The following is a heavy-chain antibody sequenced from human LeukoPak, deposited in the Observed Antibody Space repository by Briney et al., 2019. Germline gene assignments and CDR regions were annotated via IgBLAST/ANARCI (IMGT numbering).Heavy chain of an antibody. CDR2: IKQRESEK. V-gene: IGHV3-7*01. J-gene: IGHJ5*02. Sequence: GGSLRLSCAGSGFTFKNYWMTWVRQAPGKGLEWVANIKQRESEKYYVDSVKGRFTISRDDAENSLYLQMNSLRAEDTAVYYRAREATVVRGNTIDPWGQGTLVTVSS. CDR1: GFTFKNYW. CDR3: AREATVVRGNTIDP. D-gene: IGHD3-10*01.